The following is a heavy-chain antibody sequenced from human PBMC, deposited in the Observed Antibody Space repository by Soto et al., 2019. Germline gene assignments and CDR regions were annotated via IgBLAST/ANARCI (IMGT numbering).Heavy chain of an antibody. CDR2: IKADGSEK. Sequence: EVQLVESGGGLVQPGGSLRLSCAAAGLTFSRYWMSWVRQAPGKGLEWVANIKADGSEKHYVDSVKGRFTISRDNAKNSLYQPMNSLSAEEKAVYSGARAVNYDSRSGYGDWFDPWGQGTLVTVSS. V-gene: IGHV3-7*03. D-gene: IGHD3-3*01. CDR1: GLTFSRYW. J-gene: IGHJ5*02. CDR3: ARAVNYDSRSGYGDWFDP.